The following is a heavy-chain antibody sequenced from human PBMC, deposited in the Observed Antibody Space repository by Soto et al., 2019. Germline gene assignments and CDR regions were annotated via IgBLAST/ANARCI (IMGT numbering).Heavy chain of an antibody. CDR3: ARSREFDY. V-gene: IGHV4-30-2*01. Sequence: SEPLSLTCGVSGGSLSGATYSWNWIRQTPGKGLEWIGYIFPSGTTYYNPSLRSRVTISIDVSKNQFSLSLRSLTAADTAVYYCARSREFDYWSQGTLVTVSS. J-gene: IGHJ4*02. CDR1: GGSLSGATYS. CDR2: IFPSGTT.